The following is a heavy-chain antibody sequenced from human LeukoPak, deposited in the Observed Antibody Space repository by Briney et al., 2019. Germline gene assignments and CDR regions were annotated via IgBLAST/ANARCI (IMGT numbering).Heavy chain of an antibody. V-gene: IGHV3-30*02. CDR3: ARDQGGYSYGAFDY. CDR2: IRFDETDK. J-gene: IGHJ4*02. D-gene: IGHD5-18*01. CDR1: GFRFNSRR. Sequence: GGSLRLSCGASGFRFNSRRMHWVRQAPGKGLEWVAFIRFDETDKYYIDSVKGRFSISRDNSKNTLFLQMNSLRAEDTALYYCARDQGGYSYGAFDYWGQGTLVTVSP.